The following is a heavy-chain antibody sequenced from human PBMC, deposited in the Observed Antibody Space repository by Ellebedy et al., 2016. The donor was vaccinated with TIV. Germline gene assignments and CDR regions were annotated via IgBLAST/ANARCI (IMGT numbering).Heavy chain of an antibody. CDR2: IYYSGST. CDR1: GGSISSSSYY. D-gene: IGHD1-26*01. V-gene: IGHV4-39*01. Sequence: SETLSLXCTVSGGSISSSSYYWGWIRQPPGKGLEWIGSIYYSGSTYYNPSLKSRVTISVDTSKNQFSLKLSSVAAAGTAVYYCARQVGALDYWGQGTLVTVSS. J-gene: IGHJ4*02. CDR3: ARQVGALDY.